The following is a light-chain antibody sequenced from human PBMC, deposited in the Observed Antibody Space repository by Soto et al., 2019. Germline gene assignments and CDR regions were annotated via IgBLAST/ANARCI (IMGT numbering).Light chain of an antibody. J-gene: IGLJ2*01. Sequence: SVLNKPASASRSPGWSVSISRKRTSSDIGGYNYVSWYQQYPGKAPRLMIYEVSKRPSGVPDRFSGSKSGNTASLAVSGLQAEDEADYYCSSYEGSSNVVFGGGTKVTVL. CDR3: SSYEGSSNVV. CDR2: EVS. V-gene: IGLV2-8*02. CDR1: SSDIGGYNY.